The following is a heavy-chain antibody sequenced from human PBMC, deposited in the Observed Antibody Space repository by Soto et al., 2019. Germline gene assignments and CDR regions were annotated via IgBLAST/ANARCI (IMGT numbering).Heavy chain of an antibody. CDR3: AGTTSHQWYYMDV. CDR2: TYYRSRWYN. CDR1: GDSVSSNSAA. J-gene: IGHJ6*03. Sequence: TLSLTCAISGDSVSSNSAAWNWIRLSPSRGLEWLARTYYRSRWYNDYAVSVRSRMTVNPDTSKNQFSLQLTSVTPEDTAVYYCAGTTSHQWYYMDVWGKGTTVTVSS. D-gene: IGHD1-7*01. V-gene: IGHV6-1*01.